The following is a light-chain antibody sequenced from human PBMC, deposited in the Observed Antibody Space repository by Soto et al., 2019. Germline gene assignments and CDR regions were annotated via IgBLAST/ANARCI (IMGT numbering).Light chain of an antibody. CDR2: LNSDGSH. J-gene: IGLJ3*02. V-gene: IGLV4-69*01. Sequence: QSVLTQPPSASASLGASVKLTCTLSSGHNSYAIAWHQQQPEKGPRYLMKLNSDGSHSKGDGIPDRFSGSSSGAERYLTISSPQSEDEADYYCQTWSTDTRVFGGGSKLTVL. CDR3: QTWSTDTRV. CDR1: SGHNSYA.